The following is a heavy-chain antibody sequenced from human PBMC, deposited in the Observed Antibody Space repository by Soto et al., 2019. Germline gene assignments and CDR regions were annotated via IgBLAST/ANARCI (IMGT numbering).Heavy chain of an antibody. J-gene: IGHJ4*02. CDR3: AKLGSSSWSPHYYFDY. D-gene: IGHD2-2*01. CDR1: GFTFNNYA. V-gene: IGHV3-23*01. Sequence: EVQLLESGGGLVQPGGSLRLSCAASGFTFNNYAMGWVRQAPGKGLEWVSAITDSGDDTYYIDSVKGRFTISRDNSKSTLYLQMNSLIADDTAIYYCAKLGSSSWSPHYYFDYWGQGTLVTVSS. CDR2: ITDSGDDT.